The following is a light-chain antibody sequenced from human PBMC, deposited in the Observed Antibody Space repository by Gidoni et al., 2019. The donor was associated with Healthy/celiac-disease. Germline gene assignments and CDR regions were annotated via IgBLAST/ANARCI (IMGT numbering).Light chain of an antibody. J-gene: IGKJ4*01. CDR3: QQRSNWPPT. CDR1: QSVSSY. V-gene: IGKV3-11*01. Sequence: EIVLTQSPATLSLSPGARATLSCRASQSVSSYLAWYQQKPGQAPRLLIYGASNRATGIPARFSGSGSGTDFTLTISSLEPEDFAVYYCQQRSNWPPTFGGGTKVEIK. CDR2: GAS.